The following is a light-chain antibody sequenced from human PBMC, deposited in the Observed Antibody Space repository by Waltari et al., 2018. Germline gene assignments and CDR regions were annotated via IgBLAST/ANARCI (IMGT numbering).Light chain of an antibody. V-gene: IGLV2-14*01. CDR2: DVS. CDR1: SRDVGGYNY. J-gene: IGLJ2*01. CDR3: SSYTSSSILVV. Sequence: QSALTQPASVSGSPGQSITIPCTGTSRDVGGYNYVSWYQQHPGKAPKLMIYDVSNRPSGVSNRFSGSKSGNTASLTISGLQAEDEADYYCSSYTSSSILVVFGGGTKLTVL.